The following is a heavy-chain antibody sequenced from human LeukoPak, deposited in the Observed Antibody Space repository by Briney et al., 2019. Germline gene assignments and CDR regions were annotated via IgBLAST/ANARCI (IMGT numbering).Heavy chain of an antibody. J-gene: IGHJ4*02. Sequence: SGGSLRLSCAASGFTFSSYTMHWVRQAPGKGLEWVSAISGSGGSTYYADSVKGRFTISRGNSKNTLYLQMNTLRAEDTAVYYCAKDYPLDYWGQGALVTVSS. V-gene: IGHV3-23*01. CDR1: GFTFSSYT. CDR2: ISGSGGST. CDR3: AKDYPLDY.